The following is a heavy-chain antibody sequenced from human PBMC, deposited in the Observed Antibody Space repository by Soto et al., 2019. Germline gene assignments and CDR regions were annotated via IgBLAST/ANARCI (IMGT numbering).Heavy chain of an antibody. CDR3: ARGERNHDFWSGYFGRFDS. V-gene: IGHV1-3*01. CDR2: INAGHGDT. CDR1: GYIITAYS. J-gene: IGHJ4*02. D-gene: IGHD3-3*01. Sequence: QVQLVQSGTAVRKPGASANVSCKASGYIITAYSIHWLRQAPRQRLEWVGWINAGHGDTKYSKRLPDRVTISRDTSANTGYMELTSLRSEDTAVYYCARGERNHDFWSGYFGRFDSWGQGTLVTVSS.